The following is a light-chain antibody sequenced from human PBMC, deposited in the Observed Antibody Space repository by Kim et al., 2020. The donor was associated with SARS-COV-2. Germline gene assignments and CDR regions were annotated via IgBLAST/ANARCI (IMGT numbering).Light chain of an antibody. CDR3: SSYAGSNNYV. Sequence: GQSVTISCTGTSSEIGGYNYVSWYQQHPGKAPKLMIYEVSKRPSGVPDRFSGSKSANTASLTVSGLQAEDEADYYCSSYAGSNNYVFGTGTKVTVL. J-gene: IGLJ1*01. CDR1: SSEIGGYNY. V-gene: IGLV2-8*01. CDR2: EVS.